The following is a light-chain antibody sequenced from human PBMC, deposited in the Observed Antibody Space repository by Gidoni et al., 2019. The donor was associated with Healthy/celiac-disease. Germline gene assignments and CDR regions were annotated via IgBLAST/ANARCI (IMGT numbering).Light chain of an antibody. J-gene: IGLJ2*01. Sequence: QSALTQTRSVSGSPGQSVTISCTGTSSDVGGYNYVSWYQQPPGKAPKLMIYDVSKRPSGVPDRFSGSKSGNTASLTISGLQAEDEADYYCCSYAGSYVVFGGGTKLTVL. CDR2: DVS. V-gene: IGLV2-11*01. CDR1: SSDVGGYNY. CDR3: CSYAGSYVV.